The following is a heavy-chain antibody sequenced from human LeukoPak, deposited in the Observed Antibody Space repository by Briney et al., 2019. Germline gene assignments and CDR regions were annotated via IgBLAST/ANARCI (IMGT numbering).Heavy chain of an antibody. V-gene: IGHV5-51*01. CDR2: IYPGDSDT. J-gene: IGHJ6*03. CDR3: ARGTYYYYCYMNV. CDR1: GYSFTSYW. Sequence: GASLKISCKGSGYSFTSYWIGWVRQMPGKGLEWMGIIYPGDSDTRYSPSFQGQVTISADKSISTAYLQWSSLKASDTAISSCARGTYYYYCYMNVWGKGTTVTVSS.